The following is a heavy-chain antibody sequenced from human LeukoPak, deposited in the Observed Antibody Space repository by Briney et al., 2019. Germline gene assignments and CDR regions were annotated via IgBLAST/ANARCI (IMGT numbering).Heavy chain of an antibody. D-gene: IGHD5-12*01. J-gene: IGHJ4*02. CDR3: ARTTGYSGYDV. V-gene: IGHV1-18*01. CDR1: GYTFTSYG. Sequence: ASVKVSCKASGYTFTSYGISWVRQAPGQGLEWMGWISTYNGNTNYAQKLQGRVTMTTDTSTSTSYTELRSLRSDDTAVYYCARTTGYSGYDVWGQGTLVTVSS. CDR2: ISTYNGNT.